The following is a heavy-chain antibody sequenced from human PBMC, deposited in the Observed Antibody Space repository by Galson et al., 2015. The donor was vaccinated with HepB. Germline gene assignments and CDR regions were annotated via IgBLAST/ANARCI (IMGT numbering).Heavy chain of an antibody. CDR2: ISGSGGST. V-gene: IGHV3-23*01. J-gene: IGHJ4*02. CDR1: GFTFSSYA. D-gene: IGHD1-26*01. CDR3: ATLLPPRPTRRDLVGATTYFDY. Sequence: SLRLSCAASGFTFSSYAMSWVRQAPGKGLEWVSAISGSGGSTYYADSVKGRFTISRDNSKNTLYLQMNSLRAEDTAVYYCATLLPPRPTRRDLVGATTYFDYWGQGTLVTVSS.